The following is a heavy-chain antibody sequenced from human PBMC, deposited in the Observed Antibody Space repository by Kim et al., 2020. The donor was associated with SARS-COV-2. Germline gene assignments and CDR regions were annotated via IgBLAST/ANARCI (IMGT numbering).Heavy chain of an antibody. J-gene: IGHJ4*02. Sequence: KYHADSVKAPFTISRNKSQNTVYLQMNSLRVEDTAVYYCARGDTAIDYWGQGTLVTVSS. D-gene: IGHD5-18*01. CDR2: K. V-gene: IGHV3-33*01. CDR3: ARGDTAIDY.